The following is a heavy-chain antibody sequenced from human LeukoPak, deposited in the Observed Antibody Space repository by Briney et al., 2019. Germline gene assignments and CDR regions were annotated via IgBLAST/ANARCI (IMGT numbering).Heavy chain of an antibody. D-gene: IGHD6-19*01. Sequence: PSETLSLTCTVSGGSISNYYWSWIRQPPGKGLEWIGYIYYSGSTSYNPSLKSRVTISIDTSKKQFSLKLSSVTAADTAVYYCATGSPPRSYWGQGTLVTVSS. CDR1: GGSISNYY. CDR3: ATGSPPRSY. CDR2: IYYSGST. V-gene: IGHV4-59*01. J-gene: IGHJ4*02.